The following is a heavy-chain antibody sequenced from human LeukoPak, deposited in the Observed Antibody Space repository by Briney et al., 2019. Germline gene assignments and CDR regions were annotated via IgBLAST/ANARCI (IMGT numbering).Heavy chain of an antibody. Sequence: SETLSLTCAVYGGSFSDYYWSWIRQPPGKGLEWIGEINHSGSTNYNPSLKSRVTISVDTSKNQFSLKLSSVTAADTAVYYCLLGKWKWLAWGEGTLVTVPS. CDR1: GGSFSDYY. CDR3: LLGKWKWLA. D-gene: IGHD1-1*01. J-gene: IGHJ5*02. V-gene: IGHV4-34*03. CDR2: INHSGST.